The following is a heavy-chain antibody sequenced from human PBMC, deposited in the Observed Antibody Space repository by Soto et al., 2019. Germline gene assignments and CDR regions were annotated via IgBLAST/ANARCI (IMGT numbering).Heavy chain of an antibody. CDR2: ISGSGGST. D-gene: IGHD2-2*01. CDR3: AKDPRDIVVVPAAMLFDY. V-gene: IGHV3-23*01. J-gene: IGHJ4*02. Sequence: GGSLRLSCAASGFTFSSYAMSWVRQAPGKGLEWVSAISGSGGSTYYADSVKGRFTISRDNSKNTRYLQMNSLRAEDTAVYYCAKDPRDIVVVPAAMLFDYWGQGTLVTVSS. CDR1: GFTFSSYA.